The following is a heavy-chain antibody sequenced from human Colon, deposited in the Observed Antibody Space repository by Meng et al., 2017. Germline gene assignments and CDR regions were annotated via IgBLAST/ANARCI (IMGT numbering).Heavy chain of an antibody. CDR2: VYWDGDS. J-gene: IGHJ5*02. CDR3: FHSSDHLIYASS. D-gene: IGHD3/OR15-3a*01. Sequence: QISLNESGPTLVKPTQTLTLTCTFSGTSLTTSGEGVGWIRQPPGKALEWLALVYWDGDSRYSPSLRNRLTITKDTSRNQVVLTMTNVDPVDTGTYFCFHSSDHLIYASSWGQGTLVTVSS. CDR1: GTSLTTSGEG. V-gene: IGHV2-5*02.